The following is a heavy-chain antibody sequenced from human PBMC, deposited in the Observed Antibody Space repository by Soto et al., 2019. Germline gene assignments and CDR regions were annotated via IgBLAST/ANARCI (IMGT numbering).Heavy chain of an antibody. V-gene: IGHV3-23*01. D-gene: IGHD5-12*01. Sequence: GGSLRLSCAASGFTFTSYAMSWVRQAPGKGLEWVSATSGSGDTTYYADSVKGRFTISRDNSKNTLYLQMDSLRAEDTAIYYCAKMVHGGYVSYFDSWGQGTLVTVSS. CDR2: TSGSGDTT. J-gene: IGHJ4*02. CDR3: AKMVHGGYVSYFDS. CDR1: GFTFTSYA.